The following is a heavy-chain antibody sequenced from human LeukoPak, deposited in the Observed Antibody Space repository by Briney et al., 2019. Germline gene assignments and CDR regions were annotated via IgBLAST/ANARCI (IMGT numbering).Heavy chain of an antibody. CDR1: GYTFTSYY. CDR2: INPSAGST. V-gene: IGHV1-46*01. Sequence: ASVKVSCKASGYTFTSYYMHWVRQAPGHGLEWMGIINPSAGSTSYAQKFQGRVTMTRDMSTSTVYMELSSLRSEDTAVYYCARDLRDFSESWYSHYYYMDVWGKGTTVTVSS. D-gene: IGHD6-13*01. J-gene: IGHJ6*03. CDR3: ARDLRDFSESWYSHYYYMDV.